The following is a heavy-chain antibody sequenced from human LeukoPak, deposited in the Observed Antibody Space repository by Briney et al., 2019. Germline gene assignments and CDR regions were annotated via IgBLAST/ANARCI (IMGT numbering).Heavy chain of an antibody. CDR1: GYSFTSYW. Sequence: GGALKISCKGSGYSFTSYWMGWVRQMPGKGLEGMGIIYPGDSETRYSPSFQGQVTISADKSISTAYLQWSSLKASDTAMYYCARQSSYDFWSGYSNAFFDYWGQGTLVTVSS. CDR3: ARQSSYDFWSGYSNAFFDY. V-gene: IGHV5-51*01. J-gene: IGHJ4*02. CDR2: IYPGDSET. D-gene: IGHD3-3*01.